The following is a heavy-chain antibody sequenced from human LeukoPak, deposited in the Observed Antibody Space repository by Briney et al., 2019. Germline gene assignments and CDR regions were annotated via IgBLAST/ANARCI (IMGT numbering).Heavy chain of an antibody. CDR1: GGSFSGYY. Sequence: SETLSLTCAVYGGSFSGYYWSWIRQPPGKGLEWIGEINHSGSTNYNPSLKSRVTISVDTSKNQFSLKLSSVTAADTAVYYCARTIELRGYTYGYFDYWGQGTLVTVSS. CDR2: INHSGST. J-gene: IGHJ4*02. CDR3: ARTIELRGYTYGYFDY. D-gene: IGHD5-18*01. V-gene: IGHV4-34*01.